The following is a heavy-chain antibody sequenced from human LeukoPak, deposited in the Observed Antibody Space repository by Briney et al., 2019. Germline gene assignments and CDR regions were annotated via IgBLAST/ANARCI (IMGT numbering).Heavy chain of an antibody. CDR3: ARKAPKKGWFDP. J-gene: IGHJ5*02. CDR1: GGSNNSYY. CDR2: THPSGNT. V-gene: IGHV4-4*09. Sequence: SETLSLTCAVSGGSNNSYYWSWIRQPPGKGLEWIGYTHPSGNTNYSPSLKSRVTISIDTSRNQFSLKLSSVTAADTAVYYCARKAPKKGWFDPWGQGTLVTVSS.